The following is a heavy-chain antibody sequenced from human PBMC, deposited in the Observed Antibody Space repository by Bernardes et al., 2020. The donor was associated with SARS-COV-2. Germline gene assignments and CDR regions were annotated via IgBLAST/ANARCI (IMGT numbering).Heavy chain of an antibody. D-gene: IGHD2-21*02. CDR2: INRDGTRT. CDR3: TRGTCCDGDCPKTPPEV. J-gene: IGHJ4*02. Sequence: GSLRLSCAASGFTVSSCWMHWVRQAPGKGLVWVSRINRDGTRTNYADSVKGRFTISRDNAKNTLHLQMNSLRAEDTAVYYCTRGTCCDGDCPKTPPEVWGQG. V-gene: IGHV3-74*01. CDR1: GFTVSSCW.